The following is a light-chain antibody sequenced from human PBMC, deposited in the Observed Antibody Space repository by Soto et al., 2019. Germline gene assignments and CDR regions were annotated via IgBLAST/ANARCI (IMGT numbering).Light chain of an antibody. CDR1: SSNIGAGYD. J-gene: IGLJ2*01. V-gene: IGLV1-40*01. CDR3: QSYDSSLSGAVV. Sequence: QSVLTQPPSVSGAPGQRVTISCTGSSSNIGAGYDVHWYRQLPGTAPKLLIYGNSNRPSGVPDRFSGSKSGTSASLAITGLQAEDGADYYCQSYDSSLSGAVVFGGGTKLTVL. CDR2: GNS.